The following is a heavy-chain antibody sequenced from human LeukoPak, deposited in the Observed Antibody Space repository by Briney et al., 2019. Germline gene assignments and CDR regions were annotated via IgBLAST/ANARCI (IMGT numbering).Heavy chain of an antibody. D-gene: IGHD6-19*01. V-gene: IGHV3-74*01. Sequence: QTGGSLRLSCAASGFTFSSYWMHWVRQAPGKGLVWVSRINSDGSSTSYADSVKGRFTISRDNAKNSLYLQMNSLRAEDTAVYYCARRSQFPGIAVAGTIMDASDIWGQGTMVTVSS. CDR2: INSDGSST. J-gene: IGHJ3*02. CDR1: GFTFSSYW. CDR3: ARRSQFPGIAVAGTIMDASDI.